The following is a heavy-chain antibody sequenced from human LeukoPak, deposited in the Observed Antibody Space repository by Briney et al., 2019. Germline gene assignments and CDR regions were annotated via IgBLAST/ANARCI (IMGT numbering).Heavy chain of an antibody. CDR3: AKDYPYCSGGSCSYFHN. CDR1: GFTFSSYG. Sequence: GGSLRLSCAASGFTFSSYGMHWVRQAPGKGLEWVAFIRYDGSNKYYADSVKGRFTISRDNSKNTLYLQMNSLRAEDTAVYYCAKDYPYCSGGSCSYFHNWGQGTLVTVSS. V-gene: IGHV3-30*02. D-gene: IGHD2-15*01. J-gene: IGHJ4*02. CDR2: IRYDGSNK.